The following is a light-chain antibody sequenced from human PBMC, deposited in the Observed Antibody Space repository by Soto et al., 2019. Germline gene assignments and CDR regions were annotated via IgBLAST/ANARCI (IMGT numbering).Light chain of an antibody. CDR2: GVS. CDR3: SSYSSGGTLEV. Sequence: QSVLTQPASVSGSPGQSITISCTGTSSDVGAHNFVSWYQHHPGKAPKLIIYGVSDRPSGVSNRFSGSKSGNTASLTISALQAEDEADYYYSSYSSGGTLEVFGAGTQLTVL. CDR1: SSDVGAHNF. V-gene: IGLV2-14*01. J-gene: IGLJ7*01.